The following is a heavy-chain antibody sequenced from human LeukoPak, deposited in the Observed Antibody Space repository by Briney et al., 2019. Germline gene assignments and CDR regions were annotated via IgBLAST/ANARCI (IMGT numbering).Heavy chain of an antibody. CDR1: GFTFSSFG. CDR3: TTDPTNIVLMVYATSGFDY. V-gene: IGHV3-15*01. D-gene: IGHD2-8*01. CDR2: IKSKTDGGTT. Sequence: GGSLGLSCAASGFTFSSFGMSWVRQDPGKWMEWVGRIKSKTDGGTTDYAAPVKGRFTISRDDSKNTLYQQMNSLKTEDTAVYYCTTDPTNIVLMVYATSGFDYWGEGTLVTVSS. J-gene: IGHJ4*02.